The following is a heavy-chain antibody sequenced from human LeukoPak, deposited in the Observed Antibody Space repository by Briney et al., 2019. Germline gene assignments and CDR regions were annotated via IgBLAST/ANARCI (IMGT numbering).Heavy chain of an antibody. J-gene: IGHJ4*02. D-gene: IGHD5-12*01. CDR3: VRDRNSNLRLGF. V-gene: IGHV4-4*02. CDR2: IFNTGDA. Sequence: PSGTLSLTCAVSAGFINSSNWWSWVRQPPGKGLEWIGEIFNTGDANYNPSLKSRVTMSVDKSKNQFSLRLSSVTAADTAMYFCVRDRNSNLRLGFWGQGALVTVSS. CDR1: AGFINSSNW.